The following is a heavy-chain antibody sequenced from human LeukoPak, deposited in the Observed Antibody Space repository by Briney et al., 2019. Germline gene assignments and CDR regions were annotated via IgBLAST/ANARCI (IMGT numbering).Heavy chain of an antibody. V-gene: IGHV4-39*01. CDR1: GGSISSSSYY. CDR2: IYYSGST. Sequence: PSETLSLTCTVSGGSISSSSYYWGWIRKPPGKGLEWIGNIYYSGSTYYNPSLKSRVTISVDTSENEFSLKLTSVTAADTAVYYCARAGYTNGPAGPWGQGTLVTVSS. D-gene: IGHD6-19*01. J-gene: IGHJ5*02. CDR3: ARAGYTNGPAGP.